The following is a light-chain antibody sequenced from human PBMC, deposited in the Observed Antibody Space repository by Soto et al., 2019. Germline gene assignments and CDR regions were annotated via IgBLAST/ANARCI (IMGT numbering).Light chain of an antibody. Sequence: EIEMTQSPATLSVSPGERATLSCRASQSVSSNLAWYQQKPGQAPRLLIYDASTRATGIPARFSGSGSGTEFTLTISSLQSEDFAVYYCQQYNNWPPRHTFGQGTKLEIK. CDR1: QSVSSN. J-gene: IGKJ2*01. CDR3: QQYNNWPPRHT. V-gene: IGKV3-15*01. CDR2: DAS.